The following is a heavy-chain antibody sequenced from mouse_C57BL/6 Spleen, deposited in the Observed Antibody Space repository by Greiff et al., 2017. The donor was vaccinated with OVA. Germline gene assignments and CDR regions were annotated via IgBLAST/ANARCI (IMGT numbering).Heavy chain of an antibody. CDR2: IDPEDGAT. Sequence: VQLKQSGAELVKPGASVKLSCTASGFNIKDYYMHWVKQWTEQGLEWIGRIDPEDGATKYAPKFHGKVTITADTSSNTAYLQLSSLTSEDTAVYYCARYYGSSYHWFAYWGQGTLVTVSA. CDR3: ARYYGSSYHWFAY. V-gene: IGHV14-2*01. J-gene: IGHJ3*01. CDR1: GFNIKDYY. D-gene: IGHD1-1*01.